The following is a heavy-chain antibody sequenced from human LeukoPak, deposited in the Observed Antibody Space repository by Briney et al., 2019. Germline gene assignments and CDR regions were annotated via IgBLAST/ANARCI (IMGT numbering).Heavy chain of an antibody. CDR2: IYYSGST. CDR1: GGSISSSSYY. Sequence: PSETLSLTCTVSGGSISSSSYYWGWIRQPPGKGLEWIGSIYYSGSTYYNPSLKSRVTISVDTSKNQFSLKLSSVTAADTAVYYCARVSYYYDSSGYSRAFDIWGQGTMVTVSS. J-gene: IGHJ3*02. V-gene: IGHV4-39*07. D-gene: IGHD3-22*01. CDR3: ARVSYYYDSSGYSRAFDI.